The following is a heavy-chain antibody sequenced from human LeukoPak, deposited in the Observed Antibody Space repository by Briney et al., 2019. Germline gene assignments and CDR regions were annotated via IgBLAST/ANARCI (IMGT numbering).Heavy chain of an antibody. CDR1: GFTFNNYG. CDR2: ISYDGRNK. V-gene: IGHV3-30*18. Sequence: GGSLRLSCAASGFTFNNYGMHWVRQAPGKGLEWVAVISYDGRNKHYPDSVRGRFTISRDISTDTLWLQMDSLRTEDTAVYYCAKGPLRGTAAAIDYWGQGTLVTVSS. D-gene: IGHD2-2*01. CDR3: AKGPLRGTAAAIDY. J-gene: IGHJ4*02.